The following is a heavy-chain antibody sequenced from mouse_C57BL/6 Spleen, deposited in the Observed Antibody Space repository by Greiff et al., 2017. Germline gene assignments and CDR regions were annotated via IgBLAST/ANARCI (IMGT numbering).Heavy chain of an antibody. D-gene: IGHD1-1*01. CDR1: GFTFSDYG. Sequence: EVKLMESGGGLVKPGGSLKLSCAASGFTFSDYGMHWVRQAPEKGLEWVAYISSGSSTIYYADTVKGRFTISRDNAKNTLFLQMTSRRSEDTAMYYCARGVTTVVATGNYFDYGGQGTTLTVSS. CDR2: ISSGSSTI. V-gene: IGHV5-17*01. CDR3: ARGVTTVVATGNYFDY. J-gene: IGHJ2*01.